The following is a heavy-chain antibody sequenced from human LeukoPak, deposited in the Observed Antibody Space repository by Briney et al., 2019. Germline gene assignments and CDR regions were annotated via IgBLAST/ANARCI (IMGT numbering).Heavy chain of an antibody. CDR2: IKQDGSEK. Sequence: GGSLRLSCAASGFTFSSYWMSWVRQAPGKGLEWVANIKQDGSEKYYVDSVKGRFTISRDNAKNSLYLQMNSLRAEDTAVYYCAREGCSSTSCYLWDYWGQGTLVTVSS. D-gene: IGHD2-2*01. CDR3: AREGCSSTSCYLWDY. V-gene: IGHV3-7*01. CDR1: GFTFSSYW. J-gene: IGHJ4*02.